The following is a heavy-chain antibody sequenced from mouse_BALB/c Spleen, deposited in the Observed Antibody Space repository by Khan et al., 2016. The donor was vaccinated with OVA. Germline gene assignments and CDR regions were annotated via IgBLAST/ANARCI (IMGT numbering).Heavy chain of an antibody. J-gene: IGHJ2*01. V-gene: IGHV1-4*01. CDR2: INPSSGYT. Sequence: QVQLQQSGAELARPGASVKMSCKASGYTFTSYTMHWVKQRPGQGLEWIGYINPSSGYTTYNQKFKDQATLTADNSSSTAYMQLSSLTSEGAAVYYCARTHERWGQGTTLTVSS. CDR3: ARTHER. CDR1: GYTFTSYT.